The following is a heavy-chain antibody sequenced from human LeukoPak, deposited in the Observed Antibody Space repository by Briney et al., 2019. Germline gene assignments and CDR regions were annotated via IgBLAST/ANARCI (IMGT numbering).Heavy chain of an antibody. CDR3: ARAAPRNYAGGSWFFDWFDP. Sequence: GSVKVSCKASGYTFTDYYVHWVRQAPGQGLEWMGWINSSSGGTNSAQQFQGRVTMARDTSTSTAYMELNSLTSDDTAMYYCARAAPRNYAGGSWFFDWFDPWGQGTLVTVSS. CDR1: GYTFTDYY. D-gene: IGHD2-15*01. CDR2: INSSSGGT. J-gene: IGHJ5*02. V-gene: IGHV1-2*02.